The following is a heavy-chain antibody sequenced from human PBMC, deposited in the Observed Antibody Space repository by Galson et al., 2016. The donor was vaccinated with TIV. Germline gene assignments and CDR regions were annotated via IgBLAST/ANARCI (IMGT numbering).Heavy chain of an antibody. V-gene: IGHV6-1*01. CDR1: GDSVSSDSAA. D-gene: IGHD2-2*01. Sequence: CAISGDSVSSDSAAWNWVRQSPSRGLEWLGRTYYRSRWYYDYKVSVKSRITINQDTSKNQFSLQLNSVTPDDTAVYYCTRAAGKNGASCYATCETFDIWGQGTMVTVSS. CDR2: TYYRSRWYY. CDR3: TRAAGKNGASCYATCETFDI. J-gene: IGHJ3*02.